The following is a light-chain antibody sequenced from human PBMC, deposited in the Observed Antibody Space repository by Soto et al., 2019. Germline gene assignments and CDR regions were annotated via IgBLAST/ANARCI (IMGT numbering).Light chain of an antibody. CDR1: SSDVGGYNY. CDR3: SSYTSSSDVV. J-gene: IGLJ2*01. CDR2: EVS. Sequence: QSALTQPASGSGSPGQSITISCTGTSSDVGGYNYVSWYQQHPGKAPKLMIYEVSNRPSGVSNRFSGSKSGNTASLTISGLQAEDEADYYCSSYTSSSDVVFGGGNKLTVL. V-gene: IGLV2-14*01.